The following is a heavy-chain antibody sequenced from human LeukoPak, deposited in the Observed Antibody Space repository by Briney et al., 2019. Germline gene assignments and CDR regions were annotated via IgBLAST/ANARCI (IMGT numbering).Heavy chain of an antibody. J-gene: IGHJ3*02. CDR2: MNPNTGNT. CDR3: ARAGPRGYTSGGTFDI. CDR1: GYTFTSYD. Sequence: GASVKASCKASGYTFTSYDINWVRQATGQGLEWMGWMNPNTGNTGYAQNFQGRITMTRNTSISTAYMELSSLRSEDTAVYYCARAGPRGYTSGGTFDIWGQGTMVTVSS. D-gene: IGHD5-18*01. V-gene: IGHV1-8*01.